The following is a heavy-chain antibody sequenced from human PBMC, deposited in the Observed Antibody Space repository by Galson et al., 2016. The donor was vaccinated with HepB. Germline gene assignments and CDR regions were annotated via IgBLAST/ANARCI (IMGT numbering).Heavy chain of an antibody. J-gene: IGHJ1*01. D-gene: IGHD1-26*01. CDR3: ARVGHAVGPQPEYFQH. CDR1: GFTFSDYA. V-gene: IGHV3-30*04. Sequence: SLRLSCAASGFTFSDYALHWVRQAPGKGLEWLAVISYDANNKYHADSVKGRFTVSRDNSKNTVSLQLNSLRDEDTAVYYCARVGHAVGPQPEYFQHWGQGTLVTVS. CDR2: ISYDANNK.